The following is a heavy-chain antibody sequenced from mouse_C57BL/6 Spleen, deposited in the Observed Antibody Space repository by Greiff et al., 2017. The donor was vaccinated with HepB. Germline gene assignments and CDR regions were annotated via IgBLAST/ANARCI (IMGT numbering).Heavy chain of an antibody. CDR1: GYTFTDYE. V-gene: IGHV1-15*01. D-gene: IGHD2-1*01. J-gene: IGHJ3*01. CDR3: TSNYFFAY. CDR2: IDPETGGT. Sequence: QVQLKQSGAELVRPGASVTLSCKASGYTFTDYEMHWVKQTPVHGLEWIGAIDPETGGTAYNQKFKGKAILTADKSSSTAYMELRSLTSEDSAVYYCTSNYFFAYWGQGTLVTVSA.